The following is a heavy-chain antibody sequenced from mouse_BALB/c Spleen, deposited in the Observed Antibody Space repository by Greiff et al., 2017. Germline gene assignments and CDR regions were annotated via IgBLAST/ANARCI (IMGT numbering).Heavy chain of an antibody. CDR3: ARAYYGNYGGYFDV. D-gene: IGHD2-10*01. CDR1: GFSLTSYG. V-gene: IGHV2-9*02. J-gene: IGHJ1*01. Sequence: QVQLQQSGPGLVAPSQSLSITCTVSGFSLTSYGVHWVRQPPGKGLEWLGVIWAGGSTNYNSALMSRLSISKDNSKSQVFLKMNSLQTDDTAMYYCARAYYGNYGGYFDVWGAGTTVTVSS. CDR2: IWAGGST.